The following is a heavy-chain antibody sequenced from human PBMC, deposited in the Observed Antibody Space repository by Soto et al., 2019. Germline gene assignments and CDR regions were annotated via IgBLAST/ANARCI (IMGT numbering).Heavy chain of an antibody. Sequence: PGGSLRLSCAASGFTVSSSYMSWVRQAPGKGLEWVSVIYSGGSTYYADSVKGRFTISRHNSKNTLYLQMSSMRAEEAAVYYCASWRRYRLRWGQRTTVTVSS. V-gene: IGHV3-53*04. CDR2: IYSGGST. CDR3: ASWRRYRLR. D-gene: IGHD3-16*02. CDR1: GFTVSSSY. J-gene: IGHJ6*02.